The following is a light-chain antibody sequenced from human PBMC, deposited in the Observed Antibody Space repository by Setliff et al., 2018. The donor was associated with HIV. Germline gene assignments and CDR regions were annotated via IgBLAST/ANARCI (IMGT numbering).Light chain of an antibody. CDR1: SSDIGRYNS. CDR2: DVT. CDR3: SSFAGKDNLS. Sequence: QSALAQPPSASGSPGQSVTISCTGSSSDIGRYNSVSWYQQHPDKAPKLIIFDVTARPSGVPDRFSGSKSAITASLTISWLQSDDEADYFCSSFAGKDNLSFGSGTKVTVL. J-gene: IGLJ1*01. V-gene: IGLV2-8*01.